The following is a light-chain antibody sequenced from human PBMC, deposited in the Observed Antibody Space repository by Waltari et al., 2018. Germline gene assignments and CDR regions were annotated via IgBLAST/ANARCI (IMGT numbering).Light chain of an antibody. J-gene: IGKJ3*01. Sequence: EIVLTQSPATLSLSPGEIVTLSVRASQGVGNNLAWYQQKPGQAPRLLIYGTSNRATGIPARFSGSGSGTDFTLAISSLEPEDFAVYYCQHRGHWPPDATFGPGTKVEIK. CDR2: GTS. CDR1: QGVGNN. V-gene: IGKV3-11*01. CDR3: QHRGHWPPDAT.